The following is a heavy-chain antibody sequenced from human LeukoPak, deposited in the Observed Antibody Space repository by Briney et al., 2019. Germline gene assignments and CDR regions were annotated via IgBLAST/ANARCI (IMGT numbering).Heavy chain of an antibody. V-gene: IGHV3-66*02. CDR1: GFSVSSYG. CDR3: VRDRAEGRAWVEFDP. CDR2: VYRDGDT. J-gene: IGHJ5*02. Sequence: GGSLRLSCVASGFSVSSYGMSWVRQAPGKAPEWVSVVYRDGDTHYADYARGRFIFSRDNSKNTLYLQMANLRVEDTAVYHCVRDRAEGRAWVEFDPWGQGTVVTVSS.